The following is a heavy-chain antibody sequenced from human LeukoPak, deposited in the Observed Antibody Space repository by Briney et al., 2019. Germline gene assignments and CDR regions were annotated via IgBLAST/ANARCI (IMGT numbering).Heavy chain of an antibody. V-gene: IGHV4-59*01. CDR2: IYYSGST. CDR1: GGSISSYY. D-gene: IGHD4-17*01. Sequence: SETLSLTCTVSGGSISSYYWSWIRQPPGKGLEWIGYIYYSGSTNYNPSLKSRVTISVDTSKNQFSLKLSSVTAPDTAVYYCAREHRLLRYFDLWGRGTLVTVSS. J-gene: IGHJ2*01. CDR3: AREHRLLRYFDL.